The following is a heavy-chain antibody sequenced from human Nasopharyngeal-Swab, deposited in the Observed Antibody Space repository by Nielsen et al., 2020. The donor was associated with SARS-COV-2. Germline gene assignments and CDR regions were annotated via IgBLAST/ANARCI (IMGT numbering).Heavy chain of an antibody. V-gene: IGHV5-51*01. CDR2: IYPSDSDT. D-gene: IGHD6-19*01. Sequence: AESLKISCQGSGYSFTSYWIAWVRQMPGKGLEWMGIIYPSDSDTRYSPSFQGQVTISADKSINTAYLPWSSLKASDTAMYYCAWKSSGWYGSYDYWGQGTLVTVSS. CDR1: GYSFTSYW. CDR3: AWKSSGWYGSYDY. J-gene: IGHJ4*02.